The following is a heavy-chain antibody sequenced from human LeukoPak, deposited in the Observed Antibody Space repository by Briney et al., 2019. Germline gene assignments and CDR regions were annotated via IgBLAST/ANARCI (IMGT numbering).Heavy chain of an antibody. J-gene: IGHJ2*01. Sequence: GGSLRLSCAASGFTFSSYGMHWVRQAPGKGLEWVAVISYDGSSKYYADSVKGRFTISRDNSKNTLYLQMNSLRAEDTAVYYCAKQSRSGYSRGYFDLWGRGTLVTVSS. CDR3: AKQSRSGYSRGYFDL. V-gene: IGHV3-30*18. CDR1: GFTFSSYG. CDR2: ISYDGSSK. D-gene: IGHD5-12*01.